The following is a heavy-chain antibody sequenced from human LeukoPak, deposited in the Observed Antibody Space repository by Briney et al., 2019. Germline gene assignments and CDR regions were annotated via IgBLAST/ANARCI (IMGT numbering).Heavy chain of an antibody. J-gene: IGHJ6*02. CDR1: GGSFSGYY. Sequence: SETLSLTCAVYGGSFSGYYWSWIRQPPGKGLEWIGYIYYSGSTNYNPSLKSRVTISVDTSKNQFSLKLSSVTAADTAVYYCARGADPGYYYYGMDVWGQGTTVTVSS. V-gene: IGHV4-59*01. D-gene: IGHD2-8*02. CDR3: ARGADPGYYYYGMDV. CDR2: IYYSGST.